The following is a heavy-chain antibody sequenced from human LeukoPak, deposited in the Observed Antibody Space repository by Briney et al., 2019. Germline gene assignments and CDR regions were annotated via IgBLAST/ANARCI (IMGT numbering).Heavy chain of an antibody. V-gene: IGHV5-51*01. CDR2: IYPGDSDT. D-gene: IGHD6-13*01. CDR1: GSSFNTYW. CDR3: GRSKYSTSWQYYFDY. J-gene: IGHJ4*02. Sequence: GASLQISCKGSGSSFNTYWIGWVRQMPGKGLEWMGIIYPGDSDTRYSPSFQGQVTMSADKSISTAYLQWSSLKASDTAMYYCGRSKYSTSWQYYFDYWGQGTLVTVSS.